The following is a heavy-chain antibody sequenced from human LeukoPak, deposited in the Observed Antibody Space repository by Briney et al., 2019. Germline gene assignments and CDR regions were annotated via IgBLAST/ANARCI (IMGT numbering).Heavy chain of an antibody. V-gene: IGHV3-30*01. CDR3: VREGFCSTTKCPRAFDI. CDR2: ISYDGINQ. CDR1: GFTFSKYA. D-gene: IGHD2-2*01. J-gene: IGHJ3*02. Sequence: GGSLRLSCAASGFTFSKYAMHWVRQAPGKGLDWMAVISYDGINQYYADSVKGRFTISRDNAKNTLSLQMNSLRAEDTAVHYCVREGFCSTTKCPRAFDIWGQGTMVTVSS.